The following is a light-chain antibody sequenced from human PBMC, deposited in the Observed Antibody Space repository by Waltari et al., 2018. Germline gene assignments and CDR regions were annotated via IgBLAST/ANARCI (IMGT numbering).Light chain of an antibody. Sequence: VLTQSPGTLSLSPGERATLSCRASQSITKKFFAWYQQKPGQPPRLLIYGASSRAAGIPDRFSGSGSGTDFTLTISRLEPEDSAGYYCQQYGSSVMYTFGQGTKLEIK. J-gene: IGKJ2*01. CDR1: QSITKKF. V-gene: IGKV3-20*01. CDR2: GAS. CDR3: QQYGSSVMYT.